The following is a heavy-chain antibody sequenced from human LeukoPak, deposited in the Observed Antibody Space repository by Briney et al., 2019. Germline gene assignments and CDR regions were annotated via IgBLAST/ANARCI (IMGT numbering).Heavy chain of an antibody. V-gene: IGHV4-39*01. J-gene: IGHJ4*02. Sequence: SETLSLTCTVSGDSISSSDYYWGWIRQPPGKGLGWIGTISYSGSTYYNPSLQSRVTISVDTSKNQFSLELSSVTAADTAVYYCARGNRRVADFHYWGKGTLVTVSS. CDR1: GDSISSSDYY. D-gene: IGHD1-14*01. CDR2: ISYSGST. CDR3: ARGNRRVADFHY.